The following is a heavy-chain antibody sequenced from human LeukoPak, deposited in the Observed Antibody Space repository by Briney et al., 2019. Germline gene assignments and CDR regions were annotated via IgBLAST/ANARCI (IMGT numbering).Heavy chain of an antibody. Sequence: GGSLRLSCAASGFTFSSYSMNWVRQAPGKGLEWVSRINSDGSSTSYADSVKGRFTISRDNAKNTLYLQMNSLRAEDTAVYYCARLYCSGGSCYSAPDYWGQGTLVTVSS. J-gene: IGHJ4*02. D-gene: IGHD2-15*01. V-gene: IGHV3-74*01. CDR1: GFTFSSYS. CDR3: ARLYCSGGSCYSAPDY. CDR2: INSDGSST.